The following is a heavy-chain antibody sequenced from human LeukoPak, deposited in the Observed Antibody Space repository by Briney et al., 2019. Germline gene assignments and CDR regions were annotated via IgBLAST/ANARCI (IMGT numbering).Heavy chain of an antibody. D-gene: IGHD3-22*01. V-gene: IGHV4-4*07. J-gene: IGHJ4*02. CDR3: ARERPSYYYDSSGYYCDY. CDR1: GGSISTYY. Sequence: SETLSLTCTVSGGSISTYYWSWIRQPAGKGLEWIGRIYTSGSTNYNPALKSRVTMSVDTSKNQFSLKLSSVTAADTAVYYCARERPSYYYDSSGYYCDYWGQGTLVTVSS. CDR2: IYTSGST.